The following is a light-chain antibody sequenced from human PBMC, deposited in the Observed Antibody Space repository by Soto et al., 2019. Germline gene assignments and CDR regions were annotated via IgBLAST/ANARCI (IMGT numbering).Light chain of an antibody. CDR3: QHYDNLPFS. Sequence: DIQMSQSPSSLSASVGDRVTITCQASQAISNYLNWYQHKPGKPPKLLIYDASNLETGVPSRFSGSKSGTAFTVTITSLQPEDIATYYCQHYDNLPFSFGGGTKVEIK. CDR2: DAS. CDR1: QAISNY. V-gene: IGKV1-33*01. J-gene: IGKJ4*01.